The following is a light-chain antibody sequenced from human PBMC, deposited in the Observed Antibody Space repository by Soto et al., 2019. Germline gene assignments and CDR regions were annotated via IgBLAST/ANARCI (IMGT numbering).Light chain of an antibody. V-gene: IGLV3-21*02. Sequence: SYELTQPPSVSVAPGQTARITCGGNNIGSQSVHWYQQKPGQAPVLVVYDDSDRPSGIPERFSGSNSGNTATLTIRRVEAGDEADYYCQVWDTSSDHSYVFGDGTKLTVL. CDR1: NIGSQS. CDR3: QVWDTSSDHSYV. J-gene: IGLJ1*01. CDR2: DDS.